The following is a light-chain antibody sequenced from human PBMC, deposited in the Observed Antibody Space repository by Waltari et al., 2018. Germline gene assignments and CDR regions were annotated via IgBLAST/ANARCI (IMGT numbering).Light chain of an antibody. CDR1: SSDVGSYNL. CDR3: CSYAGSSPVV. CDR2: EVS. Sequence: QSALTQPASVSGSPGQSITISCTGTSSDVGSYNLVSWYQQHPGKAPTRMIYEVSKRPSGVSNRFSGSKSGNTASLTISGLQAEDEADYYCCSYAGSSPVVFGGGTKLTVL. J-gene: IGLJ2*01. V-gene: IGLV2-23*02.